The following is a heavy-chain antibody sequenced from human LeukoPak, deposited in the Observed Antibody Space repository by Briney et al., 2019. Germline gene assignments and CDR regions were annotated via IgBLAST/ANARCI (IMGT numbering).Heavy chain of an antibody. V-gene: IGHV4-30-4*01. Sequence: PSQTLSLTCSVSGGSISRSDYYWSWIRQPPGKGLEWIGYIYYSGSTYYNPSLKSRVSISVDTSKNQFSLKLTSVTAADTAVYYCARARGSSSWGEIDYWGQGTLVTVSS. CDR3: ARARGSSSWGEIDY. D-gene: IGHD6-13*01. J-gene: IGHJ4*02. CDR2: IYYSGST. CDR1: GGSISRSDYY.